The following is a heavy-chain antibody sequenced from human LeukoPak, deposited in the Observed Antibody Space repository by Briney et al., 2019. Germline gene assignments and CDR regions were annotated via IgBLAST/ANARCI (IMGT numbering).Heavy chain of an antibody. CDR2: IYYSGST. Sequence: ASETLSLTCTVSGGSISSSSYYWGWIRQPPGKGLEWIGSIYYSGSTYYNPSLKSRVTISVDTSKNQFSLKLSSVTAADTAVYYCARVAYYYDSSGCFDYWGQGTLVTVSS. CDR1: GGSISSSSYY. D-gene: IGHD3-22*01. CDR3: ARVAYYYDSSGCFDY. J-gene: IGHJ4*02. V-gene: IGHV4-39*01.